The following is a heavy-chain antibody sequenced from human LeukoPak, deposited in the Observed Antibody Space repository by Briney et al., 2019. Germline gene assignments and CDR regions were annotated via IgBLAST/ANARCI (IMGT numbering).Heavy chain of an antibody. V-gene: IGHV5-51*01. CDR1: GYSFTSSW. CDR2: IHPGDSDT. J-gene: IGHJ4*02. CDR3: ATHPGGLQSGFDN. D-gene: IGHD5-24*01. Sequence: GESLKISCKGSGYSFTSSWIDWVRQMPGKGLEYMGIIHPGDSDTRYSPSFQGQVTISVDRSSSTAYLQWSRLKASDTAMYYCATHPGGLQSGFDNWGQGTLVTVSS.